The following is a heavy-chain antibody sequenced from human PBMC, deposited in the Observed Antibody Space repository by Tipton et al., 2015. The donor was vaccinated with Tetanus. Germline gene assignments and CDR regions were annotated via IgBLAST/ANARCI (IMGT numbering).Heavy chain of an antibody. CDR3: AKLKSRGDSSAIEH. Sequence: SLRLSCAASGFDFRSDWMTWVRQAPGKGLEWVANIKQDGNEKYHVDSVKGRFTISRDNGKNLLYLQMNSLRAEDTATYYCAKLKSRGDSSAIEHWGQGTLVTVSS. CDR2: IKQDGNEK. J-gene: IGHJ4*02. D-gene: IGHD2-21*02. CDR1: GFDFRSDW. V-gene: IGHV3-7*03.